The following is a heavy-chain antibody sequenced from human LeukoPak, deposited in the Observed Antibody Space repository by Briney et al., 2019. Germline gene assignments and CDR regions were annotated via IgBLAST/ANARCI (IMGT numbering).Heavy chain of an antibody. CDR2: ISYDGSNK. J-gene: IGHJ4*02. CDR3: ARGGGHYYDSSGYYSGVGLYHFDY. D-gene: IGHD3-22*01. CDR1: GFTFSSYA. V-gene: IGHV3-30-3*01. Sequence: PGGSLRLSCAASGFTFSSYAMHWVRQAPGKGLEWVAVISYDGSNKYYADSVKGRFTISRDNSKNTLYLQMNSLRAEDTAVYYCARGGGHYYDSSGYYSGVGLYHFDYWGQGTLVTVSS.